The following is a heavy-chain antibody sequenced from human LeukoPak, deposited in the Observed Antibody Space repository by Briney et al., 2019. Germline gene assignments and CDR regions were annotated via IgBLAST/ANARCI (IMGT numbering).Heavy chain of an antibody. CDR2: IWYDGSNK. CDR3: ARELTYGSGDYYFDY. D-gene: IGHD3-10*01. V-gene: IGHV3-33*01. CDR1: GFTFSSYG. Sequence: GRSLRLSCAASGFTFSSYGMHWVRQAPGKGLEWVAVIWYDGSNKYYADPVKGRFTISRDNSKNTLYLQMNSLRAEDTAVYYCARELTYGSGDYYFDYWGQGTLVTVSS. J-gene: IGHJ4*02.